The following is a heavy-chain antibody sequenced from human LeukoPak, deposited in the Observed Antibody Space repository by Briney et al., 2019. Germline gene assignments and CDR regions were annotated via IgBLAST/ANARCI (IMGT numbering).Heavy chain of an antibody. Sequence: GGSLRLSCAASGFTFSSYAMSWVRQAPGKGLEWVSVISGSGGSTYYADSVKGRFTISRDNSKNTLYLQMNSLRAEDTALYYCAKQAAAVAGNNWFDPWGQGTLVTVSS. CDR1: GFTFSSYA. CDR3: AKQAAAVAGNNWFDP. CDR2: ISGSGGST. J-gene: IGHJ5*02. V-gene: IGHV3-23*01. D-gene: IGHD6-19*01.